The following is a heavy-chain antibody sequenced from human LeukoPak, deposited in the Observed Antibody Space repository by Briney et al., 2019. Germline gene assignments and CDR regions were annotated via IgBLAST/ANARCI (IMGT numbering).Heavy chain of an antibody. CDR2: ISYDGSNK. CDR3: ARGTSGLATTNDY. J-gene: IGHJ4*02. V-gene: IGHV3-30-3*01. Sequence: PGGSLRLSCAASGFTFSSYAMHWVRQAPGKGLEWVAVISYDGSNKYYADSVKGRFTISRDNSKNTLYLQMNSLRAEDTAVYYCARGTSGLATTNDYWGQGTLVTVSS. D-gene: IGHD3/OR15-3a*01. CDR1: GFTFSSYA.